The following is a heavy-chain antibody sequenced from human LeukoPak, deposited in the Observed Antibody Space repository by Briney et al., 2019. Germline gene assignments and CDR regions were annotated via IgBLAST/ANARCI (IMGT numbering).Heavy chain of an antibody. V-gene: IGHV3-9*01. D-gene: IGHD6-19*01. CDR3: AKAVAGTLVDY. Sequence: GRCLRLSCAASGFTFDDYAMHWVRQAPGKGLEWVSGISWNSGSIGYADSVKGRFTISRDNAKNSLYLQMNSLRAEDTALYYCAKAVAGTLVDYWGQGTLVTVSS. CDR2: ISWNSGSI. J-gene: IGHJ4*02. CDR1: GFTFDDYA.